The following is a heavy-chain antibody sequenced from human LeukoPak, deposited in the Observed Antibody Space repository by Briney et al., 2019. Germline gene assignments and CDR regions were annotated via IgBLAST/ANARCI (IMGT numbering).Heavy chain of an antibody. J-gene: IGHJ6*02. Sequence: PSETLSLTCAVYGGYFSAXXXXXXRQPPXKGLXXXXXXXXXXXXXXNPSLKSRVTISADXPKNQFSLKLSSVTAADTVVYYCARGPSCSSASCYGQYYYYYGMDVWGQGTTVTVSS. CDR3: ARGPSCSSASCYGQYYYYYGMDV. D-gene: IGHD2-2*01. V-gene: IGHV4-34*01. CDR1: GGYFSAXX. CDR2: XXXXXXX.